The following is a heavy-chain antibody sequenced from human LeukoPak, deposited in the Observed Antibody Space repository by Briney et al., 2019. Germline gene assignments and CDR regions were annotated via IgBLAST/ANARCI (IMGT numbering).Heavy chain of an antibody. D-gene: IGHD3-3*01. CDR2: ISSDGRNT. J-gene: IGHJ4*02. CDR3: ARVTNYDFWSGYDS. CDR1: GFTFSNYV. V-gene: IGHV3-64*01. Sequence: PGGSLRLSCAASGFTFSNYVMHLVRQAPGKGLEYVSAISSDGRNTYYANSVKGRFTISRDNSKNTLYLQMGSLRAEDMAVYYCARVTNYDFWSGYDSWGQGTLVTVSS.